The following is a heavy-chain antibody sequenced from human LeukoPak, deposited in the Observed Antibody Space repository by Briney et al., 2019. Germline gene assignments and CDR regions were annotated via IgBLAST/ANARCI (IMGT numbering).Heavy chain of an antibody. CDR2: INWNGGST. J-gene: IGHJ4*02. Sequence: TGGSLRLSCAASGFTFDDYGMSWVRQAPGKGLEWVSGINWNGGSTGYADSVKGRFTISRDNAKNSLYLQMNSLRAEDTALYYCAKDKAHGSGSLFDYWGQGTLVTVSS. CDR1: GFTFDDYG. D-gene: IGHD3-10*01. CDR3: AKDKAHGSGSLFDY. V-gene: IGHV3-20*04.